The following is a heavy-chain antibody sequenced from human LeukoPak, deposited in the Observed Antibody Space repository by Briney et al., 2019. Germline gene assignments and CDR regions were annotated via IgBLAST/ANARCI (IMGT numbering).Heavy chain of an antibody. J-gene: IGHJ5*02. CDR2: IRYDGSNK. CDR3: AKDQNVVVTVEAYWFDP. V-gene: IGHV3-30*02. Sequence: GGSLRLSCAASGFTFSSYGMHWVRQAPGMGLEWVAFIRYDGSNKYYADSVKGRFTISRDNSKNTLYLQMNSLRAEDTAVYYCAKDQNVVVTVEAYWFDPWGQGTLVTVSS. CDR1: GFTFSSYG. D-gene: IGHD2-21*02.